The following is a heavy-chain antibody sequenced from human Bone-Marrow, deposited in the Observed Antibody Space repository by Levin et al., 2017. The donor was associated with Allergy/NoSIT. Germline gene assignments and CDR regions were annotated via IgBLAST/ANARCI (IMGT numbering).Heavy chain of an antibody. CDR3: AREESNAFNI. CDR2: TYYRSTWYS. V-gene: IGHV6-1*01. Sequence: PSETLSLTCAISGDSVSSNSVAWNWIRQSPSRGLEWLGKTYYRSTWYSDYALSVKSRITINPDTSKNQFSLQLNFVTPEDTAVYYCAREESNAFNIWGQGTLVTVSS. CDR1: GDSVSSNSVA. J-gene: IGHJ3*02. D-gene: IGHD5/OR15-5a*01.